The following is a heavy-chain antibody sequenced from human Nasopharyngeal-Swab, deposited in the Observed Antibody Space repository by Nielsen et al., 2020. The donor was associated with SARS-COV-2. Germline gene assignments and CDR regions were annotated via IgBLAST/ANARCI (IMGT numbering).Heavy chain of an antibody. D-gene: IGHD3-22*01. V-gene: IGHV1-18*01. Sequence: ASVKVSCKASGYTFTSYGISWVRQAPGQGLEWMGWISAYNGNTNYAQKFQGRVTITRDTSASTAYMELSSLRSEDTAVYYCARGSYYYDSSGYSYFDYWGQGTLVTVSS. J-gene: IGHJ4*02. CDR2: ISAYNGNT. CDR3: ARGSYYYDSSGYSYFDY. CDR1: GYTFTSYG.